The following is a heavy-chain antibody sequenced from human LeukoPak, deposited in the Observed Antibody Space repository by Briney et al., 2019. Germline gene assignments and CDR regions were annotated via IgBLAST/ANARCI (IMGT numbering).Heavy chain of an antibody. CDR2: IYYSGST. J-gene: IGHJ6*02. D-gene: IGHD4-11*01. V-gene: IGHV4-31*03. CDR1: GGSISSGGYY. CDR3: ARDSATVTTGSYYYYGMDV. Sequence: SETLSLTCTVSGGSISSGGYYWSWIRQHPGKGLEWIGYIYYSGSTYYNPSLKSRVTISVDTSKNQFSLKLSSVTAADTAVYYCARDSATVTTGSYYYYGMDVWGQGTTVTVSS.